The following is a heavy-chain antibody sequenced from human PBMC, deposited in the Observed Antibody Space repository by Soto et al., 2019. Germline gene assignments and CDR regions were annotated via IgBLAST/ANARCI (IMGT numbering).Heavy chain of an antibody. CDR2: IYHSGST. CDR1: GGSISSGGYS. D-gene: IGHD6-13*01. V-gene: IGHV4-30-2*01. Sequence: SETLSLTCAVSGGSISSGGYSWSWIRQPPGKGLEWIGYIYHSGSTYYNPSLKSRVTISVDRSKNQFSLKLSSVTAADTAVYYCARGRGAAAGPIDYWGQGTLVTVSS. J-gene: IGHJ4*02. CDR3: ARGRGAAAGPIDY.